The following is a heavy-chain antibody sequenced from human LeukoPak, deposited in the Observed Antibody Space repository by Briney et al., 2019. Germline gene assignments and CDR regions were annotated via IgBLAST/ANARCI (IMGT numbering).Heavy chain of an antibody. D-gene: IGHD3-22*01. Sequence: ASVKVSCKASGYTFTSYGISWVRQAPGQGLEWMGWISAYNGNTNYAQKFQGRVTMTRDTSISTAYMELSRLRSDDTAVYYCARDYPTDSSGYYLGYWGQGTLVTVSS. CDR3: ARDYPTDSSGYYLGY. V-gene: IGHV1-18*01. CDR2: ISAYNGNT. CDR1: GYTFTSYG. J-gene: IGHJ4*02.